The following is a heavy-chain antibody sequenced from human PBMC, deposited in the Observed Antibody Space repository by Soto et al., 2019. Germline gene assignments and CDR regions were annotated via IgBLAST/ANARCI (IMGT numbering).Heavy chain of an antibody. J-gene: IGHJ4*02. D-gene: IGHD3-3*01. CDR2: IYWDDDK. CDR3: AHRVLRTVFGLVTTTAIYFDF. V-gene: IGHV2-5*02. CDR1: GFSLTTSGVG. Sequence: QITLNESGPTQVKPRQTLTLTCTFSGFSLTTSGVGVGWIRQSPGKAPEWLALIYWDDDKRYSPSLKSRLTITKDTSKIQVVLTMADLDPADTATYYCAHRVLRTVFGLVTTTAIYFDFWRQGTPVAVSS.